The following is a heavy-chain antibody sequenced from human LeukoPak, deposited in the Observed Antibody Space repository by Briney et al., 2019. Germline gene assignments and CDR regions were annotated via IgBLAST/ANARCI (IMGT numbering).Heavy chain of an antibody. CDR1: GGTFSSYA. J-gene: IGHJ4*02. D-gene: IGHD3-10*01. CDR3: ARGNRYSYGSGSSCFDY. Sequence: SVKVSCKASGGTFSSYAISWVRQAPGQGLEWMGRIIPIFGTANYAQKFQGRVTITADKSTSTAYMELSSLRSEDTAVYYCARGNRYSYGSGSSCFDYWGLGTLVTVSS. CDR2: IIPIFGTA. V-gene: IGHV1-69*06.